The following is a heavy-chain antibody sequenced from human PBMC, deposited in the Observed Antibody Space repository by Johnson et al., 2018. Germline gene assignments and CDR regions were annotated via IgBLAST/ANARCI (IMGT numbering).Heavy chain of an antibody. CDR3: GTRSSAGAEDFQH. J-gene: IGHJ1*01. V-gene: IGHV1-69*01. D-gene: IGHD3-10*01. CDR1: GGTFSSYG. CDR2: FIPIFGAA. Sequence: VQLVESGAEVKKPGSSVKVSCKASGGTFSSYGISWVRQAPGQGLEWMGGFIPIFGAANYGQKFQGRVTINGDESTNPAYMELSSRRSEDTAVDYCGTRSSAGAEDFQHWGQGTLVTVSS.